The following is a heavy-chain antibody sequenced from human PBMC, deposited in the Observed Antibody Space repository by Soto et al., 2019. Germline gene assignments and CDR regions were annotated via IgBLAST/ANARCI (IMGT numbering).Heavy chain of an antibody. D-gene: IGHD1-7*01. J-gene: IGHJ4*02. CDR1: GYTFSSYY. V-gene: IGHV1-46*01. CDR3: ARDLASETGTTY. CDR2: INPNSGNT. Sequence: QVQLVQSGTEVKKPGASVKVSCKTSGYTFSSYYIHWVRQAPGQGLEWMGIINPNSGNTSYAQKFQGRVTMTRDTSTSTVYMELSSLRSEDTAVYYCARDLASETGTTYWGQGTLATVSS.